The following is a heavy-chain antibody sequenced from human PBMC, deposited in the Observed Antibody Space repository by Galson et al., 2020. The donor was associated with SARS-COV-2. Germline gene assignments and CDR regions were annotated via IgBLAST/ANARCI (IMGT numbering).Heavy chain of an antibody. Sequence: GESLKISCAASGFTFSNYGMHWVRQAPDKGLEWVAVIWYDGSNKYYGDSVKGRFTISRDSSKNTLYLQMNSLRVDDTAVYFCARDVGDGSGSPEFDYWSQGTLVTVSS. J-gene: IGHJ4*02. V-gene: IGHV3-33*01. CDR1: GFTFSNYG. CDR2: IWYDGSNK. CDR3: ARDVGDGSGSPEFDY. D-gene: IGHD3-10*01.